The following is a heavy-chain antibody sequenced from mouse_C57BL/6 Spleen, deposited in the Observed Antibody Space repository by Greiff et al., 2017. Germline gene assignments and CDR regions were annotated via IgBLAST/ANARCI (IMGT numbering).Heavy chain of an antibody. D-gene: IGHD2-1*01. CDR3: ARYYGNYEGYFDY. CDR1: GSAFSSSW. Sequence: VQLVESGPALVKPGASVKITCKASGSAFSSSWLNWVKPRSGTGIVWLGRFYTGDGDNTYTGKCKSKATLTADNSSSTAYMQLSSLTSEDSAVYFCARYYGNYEGYFDYWGQGTTLTVSS. CDR2: FYTGDGDN. J-gene: IGHJ2*01. V-gene: IGHV1-82*01.